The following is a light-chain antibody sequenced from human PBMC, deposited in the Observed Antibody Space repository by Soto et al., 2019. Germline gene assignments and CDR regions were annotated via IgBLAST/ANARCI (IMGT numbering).Light chain of an antibody. CDR3: QSWDTSLSGSV. V-gene: IGLV1-40*01. CDR1: SSNIGAGYD. J-gene: IGLJ2*01. Sequence: QSVLTPPPSVSGAPGQRVTISCTGSSSNIGAGYDVNWYQQLPGTAPKLLIYGNTNRPSGVPDRFSGSKSGTSCSLAISGLQTEDEAEYYCQSWDTSLSGSVFGGGTKLTVL. CDR2: GNT.